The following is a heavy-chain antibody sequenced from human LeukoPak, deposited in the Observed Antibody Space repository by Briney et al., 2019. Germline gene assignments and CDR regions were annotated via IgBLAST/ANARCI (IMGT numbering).Heavy chain of an antibody. CDR3: ARDSYFDWSYYFDY. CDR2: IYTSGNT. Sequence: TSETLSLTCTVSGGSISTYYWSWIRRPAGKGLEWIGRIYTSGNTNYNPSLKSRVTMSVDTSKNQFSLKLSSVTAADTAVYYCARDSYFDWSYYFDYWGQGTLVTVSS. CDR1: GGSISTYY. J-gene: IGHJ4*02. V-gene: IGHV4-4*07. D-gene: IGHD3-9*01.